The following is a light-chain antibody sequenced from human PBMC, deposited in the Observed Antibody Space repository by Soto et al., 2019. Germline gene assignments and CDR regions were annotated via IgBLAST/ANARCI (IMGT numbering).Light chain of an antibody. Sequence: EIVLTQSPGTLSLSPGERATLSCRASQSVGSNYFAWYQQKPGQAPRLLIYGASSRASGIPHRFSGSGSGTDFTLTISRLEPEDFAVYYCQQYGSSPPYTFGQGTKLEIK. CDR3: QQYGSSPPYT. J-gene: IGKJ2*01. V-gene: IGKV3-20*01. CDR2: GAS. CDR1: QSVGSNY.